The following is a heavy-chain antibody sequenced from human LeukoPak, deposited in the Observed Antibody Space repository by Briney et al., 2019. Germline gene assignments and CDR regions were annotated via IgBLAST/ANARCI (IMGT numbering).Heavy chain of an antibody. CDR3: AKEMAQQLDFDY. D-gene: IGHD1-1*01. J-gene: IGHJ4*02. CDR2: ISYDGRIK. V-gene: IGHV3-30-3*01. Sequence: PGGSLRLSCAASGFAFSSYAIHWVRQAPGKGLEWVSFISYDGRIKYYADSMKGRLTISRDNSKNTLYLQMNSLRAEDTAVYYCAKEMAQQLDFDYWGQGTLVTVSS. CDR1: GFAFSSYA.